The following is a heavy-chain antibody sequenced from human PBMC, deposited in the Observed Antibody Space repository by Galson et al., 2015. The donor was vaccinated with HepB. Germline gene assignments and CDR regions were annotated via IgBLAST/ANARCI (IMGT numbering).Heavy chain of an antibody. Sequence: QSGEEVKKPGESLRISCKGSGYSFSTNWIGWVRQMPGKGLEWMGSIYPGDSETRYSPSFHGQVTMSADKSISTAYLQWSSLKASDTAMYYCAILRGSWTSPYHYDMDAWGQGTTVTVSS. CDR1: GYSFSTNW. J-gene: IGHJ6*01. CDR2: IYPGDSET. D-gene: IGHD6-13*01. V-gene: IGHV5-51*03. CDR3: AILRGSWTSPYHYDMDA.